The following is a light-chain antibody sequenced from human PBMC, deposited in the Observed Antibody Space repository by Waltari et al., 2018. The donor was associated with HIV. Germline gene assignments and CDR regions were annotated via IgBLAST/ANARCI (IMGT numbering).Light chain of an antibody. Sequence: EVVLTQSPGTLSLSPGERATLSCRASPAVNIYLAWYQQKSGHAPRLLMFGASARAAGIPERFTGSGSGTDFTLTITRLEPEDFAVYYCQQYGSPPLTFGGGTKVEIK. CDR3: QQYGSPPLT. CDR1: PAVNIY. CDR2: GAS. J-gene: IGKJ4*01. V-gene: IGKV3-20*01.